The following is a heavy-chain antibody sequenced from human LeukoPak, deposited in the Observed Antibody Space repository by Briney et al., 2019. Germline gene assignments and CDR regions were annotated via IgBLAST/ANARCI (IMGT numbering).Heavy chain of an antibody. D-gene: IGHD3-22*01. CDR2: ISTLGST. CDR3: TRELSGSQDS. V-gene: IGHV4-4*07. J-gene: IGHJ4*02. Sequence: SETLSLTCSVSGGSINNYYWTWIRQPAGKGLEWIGHISTLGSTNYNPSLKSRVTMSVDTSKNQFSLNLTSVTAADTAVYYCTRELSGSQDSWGQGTLVTVSS. CDR1: GGSINNYY.